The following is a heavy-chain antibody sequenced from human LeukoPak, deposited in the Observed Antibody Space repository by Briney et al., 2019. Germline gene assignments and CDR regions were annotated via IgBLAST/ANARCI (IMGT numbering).Heavy chain of an antibody. CDR3: AREIPILSWFDP. Sequence: GGSLRLSCAASGFTVSSNYMSWVRQAPGKGLEWVANIKQDGSEKYYVDSVKGRFTISRDNAKNSLYLQMNSLRAEDTAVYYCAREIPILSWFDPWGQGTLVTVSS. CDR1: GFTVSSNY. D-gene: IGHD3-3*02. J-gene: IGHJ5*02. CDR2: IKQDGSEK. V-gene: IGHV3-7*01.